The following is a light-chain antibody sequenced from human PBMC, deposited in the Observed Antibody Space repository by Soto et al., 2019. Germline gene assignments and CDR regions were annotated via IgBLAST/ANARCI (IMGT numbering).Light chain of an antibody. Sequence: EIALTQSPGTLSLSPGERATLSCRASQGVGGKYLAWYQQKPGQAPRLLIYAASTRATGIPDRFSGSGSGTDFTLTISSLEPEDFAVYYCQQYGNSPGITFGQGTRLEIK. CDR1: QGVGGKY. CDR2: AAS. J-gene: IGKJ5*01. V-gene: IGKV3-20*01. CDR3: QQYGNSPGIT.